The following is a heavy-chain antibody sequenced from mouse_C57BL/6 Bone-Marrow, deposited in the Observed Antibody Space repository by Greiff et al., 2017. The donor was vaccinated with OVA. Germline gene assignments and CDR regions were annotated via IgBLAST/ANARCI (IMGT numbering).Heavy chain of an antibody. CDR2: INPNNGGT. CDR3: ASNNYDFDY. Sequence: VQLKESGPELVKPGASVKIPCKASGYTFTDYNMDWVKQSHGKSLEWIGDINPNNGGTIYNQKFKGKATLTVDKSSSTAYMELRSLTSEDTAVYYCASNNYDFDYWGQGTTLTVSS. J-gene: IGHJ2*01. V-gene: IGHV1-18*01. CDR1: GYTFTDYN. D-gene: IGHD1-3*01.